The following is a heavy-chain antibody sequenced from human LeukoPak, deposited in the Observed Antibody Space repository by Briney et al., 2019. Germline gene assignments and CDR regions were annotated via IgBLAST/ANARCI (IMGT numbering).Heavy chain of an antibody. V-gene: IGHV4-34*01. J-gene: IGHJ4*02. D-gene: IGHD3-10*01. Sequence: SETLSLTCAVYGGSFSGYYWSWIRQPPGKGLEWIGEINHSGSTNYNPSLKSRVTISVDTSKNQFSLKLSSVTAADTAVYYRAVSMYYYGSGSYHDYWGQGTLVTVSS. CDR3: AVSMYYYGSGSYHDY. CDR2: INHSGST. CDR1: GGSFSGYY.